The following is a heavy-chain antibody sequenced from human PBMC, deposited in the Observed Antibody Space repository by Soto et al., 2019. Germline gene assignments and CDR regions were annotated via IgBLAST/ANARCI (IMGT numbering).Heavy chain of an antibody. CDR3: AKDWHDYIWGSYRPILDY. J-gene: IGHJ4*02. V-gene: IGHV3-30*18. CDR1: GFTFSSYG. CDR2: ISYDGSNK. D-gene: IGHD3-16*02. Sequence: GGSLRLSCAASGFTFSSYGMHWVRQAPGKGLEWVAIISYDGSNKYYADSVKGRFTISRDNSKNKLNLQMNSLRAEDTAVYYCAKDWHDYIWGSYRPILDYWGQGTLVTVSS.